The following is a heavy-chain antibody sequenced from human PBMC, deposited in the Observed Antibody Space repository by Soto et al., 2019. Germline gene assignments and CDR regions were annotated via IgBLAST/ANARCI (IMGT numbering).Heavy chain of an antibody. CDR1: GFTFSSYA. D-gene: IGHD3-3*01. CDR2: ISGSGGST. Sequence: PGGSLRLSCAASGFTFSSYAMSWVRQAPGKGLEWVSAISGSGGSTYYADSVKGRFTISRDNSKNTLYLQMNSLRAEDTAVYYCAKERGHYDFWSGYPQNYFDYWGQGTLVTVSS. V-gene: IGHV3-23*01. CDR3: AKERGHYDFWSGYPQNYFDY. J-gene: IGHJ4*02.